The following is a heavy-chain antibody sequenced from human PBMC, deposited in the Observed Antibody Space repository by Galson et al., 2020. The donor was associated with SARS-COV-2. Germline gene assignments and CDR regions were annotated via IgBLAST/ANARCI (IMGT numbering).Heavy chain of an antibody. CDR1: GFTFSTFA. V-gene: IGHV3-23*01. J-gene: IGHJ4*02. CDR2: INGGGTTT. D-gene: IGHD5-18*01. CDR3: AKAGEYSFGYPQPSY. Sequence: GGSLRLSCTASGFTFSTFAMSWVRQAPGKGLEWVSGINGGGTTTYYADSVKGRFTMSRDNSRGTLYLQMSSLRVEDTAIYYCAKAGEYSFGYPQPSYWGQGTLVTVSP.